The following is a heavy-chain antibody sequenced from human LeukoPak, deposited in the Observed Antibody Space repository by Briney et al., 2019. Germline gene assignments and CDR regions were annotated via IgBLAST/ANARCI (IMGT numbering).Heavy chain of an antibody. CDR2: IYYSGST. V-gene: IGHV4-59*12. J-gene: IGHJ4*02. Sequence: SETLSLTCTVSGGSISSYYWSWIRQPPGKGLEWIGYIYYSGSTNYNPSLKSRVTISVDTSKNQFSLQLNSVTPEDTAVYYCARDHGGYFDYWGQGTLVTVSS. CDR1: GGSISSYY. CDR3: ARDHGGYFDY.